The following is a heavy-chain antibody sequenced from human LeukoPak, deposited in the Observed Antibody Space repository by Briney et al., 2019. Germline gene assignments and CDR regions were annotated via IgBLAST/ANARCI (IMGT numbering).Heavy chain of an antibody. V-gene: IGHV3-7*01. CDR3: ARVSGAIIAVAEKDYYFDY. D-gene: IGHD6-19*01. J-gene: IGHJ4*02. CDR2: IKQDGSEK. Sequence: GGSLRLSCAASGFTFSSYWMSWVRQAPGKGLEWVANIKQDGSEKYYVDSVKGRFTISRDNAKNSLYLQMNSLRAEDTAVYYCARVSGAIIAVAEKDYYFDYWGQGTLVTVSS. CDR1: GFTFSSYW.